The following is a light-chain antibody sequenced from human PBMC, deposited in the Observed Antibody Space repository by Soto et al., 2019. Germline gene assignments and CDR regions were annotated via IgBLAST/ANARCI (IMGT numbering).Light chain of an antibody. CDR1: QGVSSY. CDR3: QQLNAYPRT. Sequence: IQLTQTPSSLSASVGDRVTITCRASQGVSSYLAWYQQKPGKAPKLLIYAASTLQGGVPSRFSGRGSGTDFTLTISSLQPEDFATYYCQQLNAYPRTFGQGTRLEIK. V-gene: IGKV1-9*01. CDR2: AAS. J-gene: IGKJ5*01.